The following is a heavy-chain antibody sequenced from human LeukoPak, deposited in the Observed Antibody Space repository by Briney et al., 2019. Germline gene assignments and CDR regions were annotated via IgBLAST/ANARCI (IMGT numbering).Heavy chain of an antibody. CDR3: ARMSCSSTSCYHFDY. CDR1: GGSFSGYY. J-gene: IGHJ4*02. CDR2: INHSGST. Sequence: SETLSLTCAVYGGSFSGYYWSWIRQPPGKGLEWIGEINHSGSTNYNPSLKSRVTISVDTSKNQFSLKLSSVTAADTAVYSCARMSCSSTSCYHFDYWGQGTLVTVSS. V-gene: IGHV4-34*01. D-gene: IGHD2-2*01.